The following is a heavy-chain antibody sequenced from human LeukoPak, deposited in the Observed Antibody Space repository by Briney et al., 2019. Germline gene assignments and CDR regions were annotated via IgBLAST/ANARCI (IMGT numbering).Heavy chain of an antibody. Sequence: GASVKVSCKASGYTFTGYYMHWVRQAPGQGLEWMGWINPNSGGTNYAQKFQGRVTMTRDTSISTAYMELSRLRSDDTAVYYCARDLLDCSSTSCYPWGSYYYGMDVWGQGTTVTVSS. CDR1: GYTFTGYY. D-gene: IGHD2-2*01. CDR2: INPNSGGT. J-gene: IGHJ6*02. CDR3: ARDLLDCSSTSCYPWGSYYYGMDV. V-gene: IGHV1-2*02.